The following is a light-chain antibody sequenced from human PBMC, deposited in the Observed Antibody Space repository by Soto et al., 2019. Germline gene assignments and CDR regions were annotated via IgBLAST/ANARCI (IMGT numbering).Light chain of an antibody. V-gene: IGLV2-8*01. J-gene: IGLJ2*01. CDR1: SSDVGGYNY. Sequence: QSALTQPPSASGSPGQSVTISCTGTSSDVGGYNYVSWYRQHPGKAPKLLIYEVSKRPSGVPDRFSGSKSGNTASLTVSGLQAEDEADYYCNSYGGTYNSLFGGGTKLTVL. CDR2: EVS. CDR3: NSYGGTYNSL.